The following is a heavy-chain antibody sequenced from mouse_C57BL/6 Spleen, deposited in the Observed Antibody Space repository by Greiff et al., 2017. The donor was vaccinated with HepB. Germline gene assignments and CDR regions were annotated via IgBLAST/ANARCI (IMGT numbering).Heavy chain of an antibody. J-gene: IGHJ4*01. CDR1: GYTFTSYW. Sequence: QVQLQQPGAELVKPGASVKMSCKASGYTFTSYWITWVKQRPGQGLEWIRDIYPGSGSTNYNEKFKSKATLTVDTSSSTAYMQLSSLTSEDSAVYYCASGSLYYYAMDYWGQGTSVTVSS. CDR2: IYPGSGST. D-gene: IGHD1-1*01. V-gene: IGHV1-55*01. CDR3: ASGSLYYYAMDY.